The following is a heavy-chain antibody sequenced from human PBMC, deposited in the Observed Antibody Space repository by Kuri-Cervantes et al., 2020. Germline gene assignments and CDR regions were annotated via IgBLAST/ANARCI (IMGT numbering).Heavy chain of an antibody. V-gene: IGHV3-23*01. Sequence: LSLTCAASGFTFSSYALSWVRQAPGKGLEWVSAISGSGGSTYYADSVKGRFTISRDNSKNTVYLQMNSLRAEDTAVYYCAEENFDWLLYIDFWGQGTLVTVSS. J-gene: IGHJ4*02. CDR2: ISGSGGST. CDR3: AEENFDWLLYIDF. D-gene: IGHD3-9*01. CDR1: GFTFSSYA.